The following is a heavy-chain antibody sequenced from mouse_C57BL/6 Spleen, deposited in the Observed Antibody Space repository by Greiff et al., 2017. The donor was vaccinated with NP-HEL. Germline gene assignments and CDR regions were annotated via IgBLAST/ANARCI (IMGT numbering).Heavy chain of an antibody. CDR3: ARAITDPYAMDY. CDR1: GYTFTSYW. V-gene: IGHV1-69*01. D-gene: IGHD2-4*01. Sequence: VKLQQPGAELVMPGASVKLSCKASGYTFTSYWMHWVKQRPGQGLEWIGEIDPSDSDTNYNQKFKGKSTLTVDKSSSTAYMPLSSLTSEDSAVYYCARAITDPYAMDYWGQGPSVTVSS. CDR2: IDPSDSDT. J-gene: IGHJ4*01.